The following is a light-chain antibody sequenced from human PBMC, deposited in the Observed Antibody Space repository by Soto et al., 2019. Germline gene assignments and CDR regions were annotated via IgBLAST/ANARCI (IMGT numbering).Light chain of an antibody. Sequence: QSVLTQPPSASGTPGQRVSISCSGSGSNIGSNTVNWYQQLPGTAPKLLMYSNNQRPSGVPDRFSGSKSGTSASRAISGLQSENEAEYNCAAWDDSQSGNVFGTGTKVTV. CDR3: AAWDDSQSGNV. J-gene: IGLJ1*01. CDR2: SNN. V-gene: IGLV1-44*01. CDR1: GSNIGSNT.